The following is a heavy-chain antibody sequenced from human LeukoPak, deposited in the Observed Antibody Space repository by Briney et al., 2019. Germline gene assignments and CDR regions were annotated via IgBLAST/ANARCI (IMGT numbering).Heavy chain of an antibody. D-gene: IGHD3-22*01. J-gene: IGHJ3*01. CDR1: GFTFSSYS. CDR2: ISSSSTYI. CDR3: ARASTGYYNAFDL. Sequence: GGSLRLSCAASGFTFSSYSMNWVRQAPGRGLEWVSSISSSSTYIYYADSMKGRFTISRDNAKNSLYLQMNSLRAEDTAVYYCARASTGYYNAFDLWGQGTMVTVAS. V-gene: IGHV3-21*01.